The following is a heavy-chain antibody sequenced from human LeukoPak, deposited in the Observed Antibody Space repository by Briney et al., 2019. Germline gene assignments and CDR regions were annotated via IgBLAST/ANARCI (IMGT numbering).Heavy chain of an antibody. J-gene: IGHJ4*02. Sequence: SETLSLTCTLSGYSISSGYFWGWIRQPPGKGLEWIGYIFYSGSTNYNPSLKSRVTISVDTSKNQFSLKLSSVTAADTAVYYCARGAMFCSGDCYHYYFDYWGQGTLVTVSS. CDR3: ARGAMFCSGDCYHYYFDY. V-gene: IGHV4-38-2*02. CDR2: IFYSGST. D-gene: IGHD2-21*02. CDR1: GYSISSGYF.